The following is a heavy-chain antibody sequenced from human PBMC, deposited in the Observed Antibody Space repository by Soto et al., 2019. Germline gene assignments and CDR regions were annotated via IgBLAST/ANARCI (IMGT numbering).Heavy chain of an antibody. CDR2: ISAYNGNT. CDR1: GYTFTSYG. CDR3: AKRATVPAATAY. J-gene: IGHJ4*02. D-gene: IGHD2-2*01. Sequence: ASVKVSCKASGYTFTSYGISWVRQAPGQGLEWMGWISAYNGNTNYAQKLQGRVTMTTDTSTSTAYMELSSLRSEDTAVYYCAKRATVPAATAYWGQGTLVTVSS. V-gene: IGHV1-18*01.